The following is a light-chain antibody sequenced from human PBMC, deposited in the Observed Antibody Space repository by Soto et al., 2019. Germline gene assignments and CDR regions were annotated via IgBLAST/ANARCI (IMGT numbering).Light chain of an antibody. Sequence: QSALTQPASMSGSPGQSITISCSGTSSDVGGYNYVSWYQQHPGKAPKLMIYDVSNRPSGVSNRFSGSKSGNTASLTISGIQAEDEADYYCSSYTSSSTLIGGGTKLTVL. CDR3: SSYTSSSTL. V-gene: IGLV2-14*01. CDR1: SSDVGGYNY. J-gene: IGLJ2*01. CDR2: DVS.